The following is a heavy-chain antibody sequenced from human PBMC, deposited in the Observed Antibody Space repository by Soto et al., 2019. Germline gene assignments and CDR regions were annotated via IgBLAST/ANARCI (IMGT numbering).Heavy chain of an antibody. Sequence: PSETLSLTCTVSGGSISRYYWSWIRQPAGKGLDWIGRIYASGVTTYNPSLKSRVTMSVDTSKNQFSLKLSSVTAADTAVYYCARARGNYFDFWGQGILVTVSS. D-gene: IGHD3-16*01. CDR3: ARARGNYFDF. J-gene: IGHJ4*02. CDR2: IYASGVT. CDR1: GGSISRYY. V-gene: IGHV4-4*07.